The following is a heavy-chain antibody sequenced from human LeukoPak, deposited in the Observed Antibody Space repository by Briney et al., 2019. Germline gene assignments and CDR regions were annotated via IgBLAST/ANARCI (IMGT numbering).Heavy chain of an antibody. D-gene: IGHD6-6*01. V-gene: IGHV4-4*07. J-gene: IGHJ4*02. CDR2: IYTSGST. CDR3: ARGPGGSSSSDFDY. Sequence: PSETLSLTCTVSGDSISNYYWSWIRQPAGKGLEWIGRIYTSGSTNYNPSLKSRVTMSVDTSKNQFSLKLSSVTAADTAVYYCARGPGGSSSSDFDYWGQGTLVTVSS. CDR1: GDSISNYY.